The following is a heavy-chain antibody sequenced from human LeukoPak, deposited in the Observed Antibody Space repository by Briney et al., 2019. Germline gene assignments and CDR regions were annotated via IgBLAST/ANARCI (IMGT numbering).Heavy chain of an antibody. V-gene: IGHV3-11*01. J-gene: IGHJ4*02. CDR1: GFTFSDYY. Sequence: PGGSLRLSCAASGFTFSDYYMSWIRQAPGKGLEWVSYISSSGSTIYYADSVKGRFTISRDNAKNSLYLQMNSLRAEDTAVYYCARAGLRAQDYGDLAAFDYWGQGTLVTVSS. CDR2: ISSSGSTI. D-gene: IGHD4-17*01. CDR3: ARAGLRAQDYGDLAAFDY.